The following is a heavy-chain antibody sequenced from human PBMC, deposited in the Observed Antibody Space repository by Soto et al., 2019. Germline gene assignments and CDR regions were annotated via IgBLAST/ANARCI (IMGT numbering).Heavy chain of an antibody. CDR3: ARHPLRGSAYYYYYYMDV. CDR2: IYYSGST. Sequence: ASETLSLTCTDSGGSISSSSYYWGWIRQPPGKGLEWIGSIYYSGSTYYNPSLKSRVTISVDTSKNQFSLKLSSVTAADTAVYYCARHPLRGSAYYYYYYMDVWGKGTTVTVSS. J-gene: IGHJ6*03. V-gene: IGHV4-39*01. CDR1: GGSISSSSYY. D-gene: IGHD3-10*01.